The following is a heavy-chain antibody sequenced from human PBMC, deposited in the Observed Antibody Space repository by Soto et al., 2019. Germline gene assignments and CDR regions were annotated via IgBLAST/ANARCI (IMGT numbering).Heavy chain of an antibody. J-gene: IGHJ6*02. D-gene: IGHD6-13*01. CDR3: ARRGSSWTFYGMDV. CDR2: INPNSGGT. CDR1: GYTFTGYY. V-gene: IGHV1-2*04. Sequence: QVQLVQSGAEVKKPGASVKVSCKASGYTFTGYYMHWVREAPGQGLEWMGWINPNSGGTNYAQKFQGWVTMARDTSISTAYMELSRLRSDDTAVYYCARRGSSWTFYGMDVWGQGTTVTVSS.